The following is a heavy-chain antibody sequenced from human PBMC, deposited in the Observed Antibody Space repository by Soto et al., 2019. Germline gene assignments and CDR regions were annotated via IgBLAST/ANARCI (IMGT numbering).Heavy chain of an antibody. CDR3: VTVWGQLSGA. CDR1: GFTVSNNY. Sequence: GGSLRLSCAVSGFTVSNNYMSWVRQAPGKGLEGVSVIYSGGYTAYGDSVKGRFTVSRDNAKKSLYLQMNTLRVEDTAVYYCVTVWGQLSGAWGQGVLVTVSS. J-gene: IGHJ5*02. D-gene: IGHD3-16*01. V-gene: IGHV3-53*01. CDR2: IYSGGYT.